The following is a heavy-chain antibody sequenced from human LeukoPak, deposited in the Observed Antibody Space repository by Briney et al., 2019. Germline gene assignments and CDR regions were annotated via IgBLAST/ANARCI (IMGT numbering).Heavy chain of an antibody. J-gene: IGHJ6*03. Sequence: GGSLRVSRAASGFTFSTYAMYWVRQAPGKGLEWVAGISFDASYNYSADSVKGRFTISRDNSKNTHYLHMSSLRPDDTAVYYCARGGVPYYYDYMDVWGKGTTVTVSS. CDR2: ISFDASYN. CDR1: GFTFSTYA. CDR3: ARGGVPYYYDYMDV. V-gene: IGHV3-30*04. D-gene: IGHD6-6*01.